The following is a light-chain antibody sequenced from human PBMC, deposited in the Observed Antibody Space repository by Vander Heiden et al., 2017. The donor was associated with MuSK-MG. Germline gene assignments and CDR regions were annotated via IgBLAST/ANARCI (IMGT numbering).Light chain of an antibody. J-gene: IGLJ2*01. CDR3: EAWDDSRSGSVV. CDR1: SSNIGSHY. V-gene: IGLV1-47*01. Sequence: QSMLTQPPSASKTPGQRVTISCSGSSSNIGSHYVYWYQPLPGTATKLLIYKNNKRPPGAPERFSGSKSGTSASLAISGLRSEDEADDYCEAWDDSRSGSVVFGGGTKLTVL. CDR2: KNN.